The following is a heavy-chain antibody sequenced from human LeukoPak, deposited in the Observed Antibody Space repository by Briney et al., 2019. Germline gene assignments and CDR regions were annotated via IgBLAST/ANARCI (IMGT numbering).Heavy chain of an antibody. V-gene: IGHV4-34*01. CDR1: GWSFSGYY. D-gene: IGHD3-9*01. CDR3: ARGRGYYDILTGYFPFGY. J-gene: IGHJ4*02. CDR2: INHSGST. Sequence: PSETLSLTCAVYGWSFSGYYWSWIRQAPGKGLEGIGEINHSGSTNYNPSLKSRVTISVDTSKNQFSLKLSSVTAADTAVYYCARGRGYYDILTGYFPFGYWGQGTLVTVSS.